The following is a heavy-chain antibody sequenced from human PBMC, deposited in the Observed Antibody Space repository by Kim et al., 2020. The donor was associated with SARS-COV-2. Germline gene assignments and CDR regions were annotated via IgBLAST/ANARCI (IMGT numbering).Heavy chain of an antibody. CDR2: IGSSGTAI. J-gene: IGHJ4*02. D-gene: IGHD4-4*01. Sequence: LSLTCAASGFTFSTYNMNWVRQAPGKGLEWFSDIGSSGTAIHYADSVKGRFTISRDNVKNSLYLQMDSLRAEDTAVYFCARSNKGFDYCGQGTLVTVSS. CDR3: ARSNKGFDY. CDR1: GFTFSTYN. V-gene: IGHV3-48*01.